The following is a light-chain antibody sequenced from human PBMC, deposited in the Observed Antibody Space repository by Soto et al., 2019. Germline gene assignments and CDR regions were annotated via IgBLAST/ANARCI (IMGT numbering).Light chain of an antibody. CDR3: QSYDISLSGHVV. CDR2: GNN. J-gene: IGLJ2*01. CDR1: RSNIGANYD. Sequence: QSVLTQPPSVSGASGQRVTISCTGTRSNIGANYDVHWYQQLPATAPQLLIFGNNNRPSGVPDRFSGSKSGTSASLAITGLHAEDEADYYCQSYDISLSGHVVFGGGTKVTVL. V-gene: IGLV1-40*01.